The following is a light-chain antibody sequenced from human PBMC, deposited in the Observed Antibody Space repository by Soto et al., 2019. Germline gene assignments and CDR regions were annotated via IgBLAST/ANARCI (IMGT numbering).Light chain of an antibody. CDR2: EVN. Sequence: QSVLTQPPSASGSAGQSVTISCTGTSSDIGAYNFVSWYQQHPGKAPKLIIYEVNKRPSGVPGRFSGSKSGNTASLTVSGLQAEDEATYHCSSYAGSTNVLFAGGTKVTVL. J-gene: IGLJ2*01. CDR3: SSYAGSTNVL. V-gene: IGLV2-8*01. CDR1: SSDIGAYNF.